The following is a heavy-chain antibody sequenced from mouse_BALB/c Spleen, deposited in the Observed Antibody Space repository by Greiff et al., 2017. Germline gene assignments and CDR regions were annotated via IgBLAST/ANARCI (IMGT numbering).Heavy chain of an antibody. V-gene: IGHV3-6*02. CDR2: ISYDGSN. J-gene: IGHJ1*01. CDR1: GYSITSGYY. D-gene: IGHD1-1*01. CDR3: ARVKGTVVATNWYFDV. Sequence: EVKLEESGPGLVKPSQSLSLTCSVTGYSITSGYYWNWIRQFPGNKLEWMGYISYDGSNNYNPSLKNRISITRDTSKNQFFLKLNSVTTEDTATYYCARVKGTVVATNWYFDVWGAGTTVTVSS.